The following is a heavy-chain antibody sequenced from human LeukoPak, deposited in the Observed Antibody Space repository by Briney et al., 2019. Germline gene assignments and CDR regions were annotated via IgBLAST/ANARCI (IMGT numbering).Heavy chain of an antibody. J-gene: IGHJ5*02. CDR1: GGSISSYY. D-gene: IGHD3-3*01. CDR2: IYYSGST. Sequence: SETLSLTCTVSGGSISSYYWSWIRQPPGKGLEWIGYIYYSGSTNYNPSLKSRVTISVDTSKNQFSLKLSSVTAADTAAYYCARAGPYYDFWSGYYTPFSWFDPWGQGTLVTVSS. V-gene: IGHV4-59*01. CDR3: ARAGPYYDFWSGYYTPFSWFDP.